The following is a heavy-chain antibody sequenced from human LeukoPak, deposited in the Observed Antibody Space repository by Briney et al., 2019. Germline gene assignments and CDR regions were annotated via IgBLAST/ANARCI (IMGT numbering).Heavy chain of an antibody. V-gene: IGHV1-18*01. D-gene: IGHD4-23*01. CDR2: INTYKGDT. CDR1: GYTLTNYN. J-gene: IGHJ4*02. Sequence: ASVKVSCKASGYTLTNYNITWVRQAPGQGLEWMGWINTYKGDTLYAQKFQGRVTMTADTSANTAYMELRSLRFDDTAVYYCAREFGHCYGDNCFYFFDTWGQGFRVTVSS. CDR3: AREFGHCYGDNCFYFFDT.